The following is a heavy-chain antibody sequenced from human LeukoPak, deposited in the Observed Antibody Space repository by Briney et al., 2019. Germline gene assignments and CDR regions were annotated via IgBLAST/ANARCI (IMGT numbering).Heavy chain of an antibody. CDR2: ISAYNGNT. D-gene: IGHD3-22*01. J-gene: IGHJ4*02. V-gene: IGHV1-18*03. CDR3: ARDYYDSSGYSLDY. Sequence: ASVKVSCKASGYTFTSYGISWVRQAPGQGLEWMGWISAYNGNTNYAQKLQGRVTMTTDTSTSTAYMELSSLRSEDMAVYYCARDYYDSSGYSLDYWGQGTLVTVSS. CDR1: GYTFTSYG.